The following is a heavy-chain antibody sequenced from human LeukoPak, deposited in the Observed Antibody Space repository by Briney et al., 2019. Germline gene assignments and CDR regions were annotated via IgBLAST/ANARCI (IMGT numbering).Heavy chain of an antibody. V-gene: IGHV3-30*02. D-gene: IGHD3-16*02. J-gene: IGHJ4*02. CDR2: IRFDGTVA. CDR3: VKDKEYSLLYHFDS. Sequence: GGSLRLSCAASGFTFKTFAMNWVRQVPGKGLEWVAFIRFDGTVAEYADSVRGRFTISRDNSQNTLYLQMDSLRPEDTAVYRCVKDKEYSLLYHFDSWGQGALVTVSS. CDR1: GFTFKTFA.